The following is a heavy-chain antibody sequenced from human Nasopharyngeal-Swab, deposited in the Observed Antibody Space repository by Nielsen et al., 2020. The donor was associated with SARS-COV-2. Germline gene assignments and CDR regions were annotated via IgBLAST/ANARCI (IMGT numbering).Heavy chain of an antibody. D-gene: IGHD3-10*01. J-gene: IGHJ6*03. CDR2: IYYSGST. Sequence: WIRQPPGKGLEWIGSIYYSGSTYYNPSLKSRVTISVDTSKNQFSLKLSSVTAAGTAVYYCARERGRGGIWNYYYYMDVWGKGTTVTVSS. V-gene: IGHV4-39*07. CDR3: ARERGRGGIWNYYYYMDV.